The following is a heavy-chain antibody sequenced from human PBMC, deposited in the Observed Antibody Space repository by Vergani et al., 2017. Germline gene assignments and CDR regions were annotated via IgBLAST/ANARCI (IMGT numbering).Heavy chain of an antibody. CDR1: GGPISSYY. J-gene: IGHJ6*02. CDR2: IYYSGST. Sequence: QVQLQESAPGLVKPSETLSLTCTVSGGPISSYYRSWIRQPPGKGLEWIAYIYYSGSTNYNPSLKRPVTISVDTSKTQFSLKLSSVTAADTAVYYCASDRLYYDFWSGYQYGMDVWGQG. CDR3: ASDRLYYDFWSGYQYGMDV. D-gene: IGHD3-3*01. V-gene: IGHV4-59*01.